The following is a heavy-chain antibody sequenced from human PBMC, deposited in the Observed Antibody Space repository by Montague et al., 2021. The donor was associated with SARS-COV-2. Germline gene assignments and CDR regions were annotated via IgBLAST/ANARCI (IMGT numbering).Heavy chain of an antibody. CDR1: GGSISSTSFF. D-gene: IGHD6-19*01. Sequence: SETLSLTCSVSGGSISSTSFFWAWIRQPPGKGLEWVGSMHSSGTTYYNPSLKSRVTISGDTSGNQLSVRLSSVTAADTAVYYCARSTSGWFIYWGQGTLVTVSS. V-gene: IGHV4-39*01. CDR3: ARSTSGWFIY. CDR2: MHSSGTT. J-gene: IGHJ4*02.